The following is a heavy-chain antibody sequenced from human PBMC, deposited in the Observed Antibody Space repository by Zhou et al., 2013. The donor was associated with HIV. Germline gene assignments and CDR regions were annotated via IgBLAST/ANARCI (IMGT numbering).Heavy chain of an antibody. Sequence: QVQLVQSGAEVKKPGSSVKVSCKVSGGTFNSYTIAWVRQAPGQGLEWMGNIIPLFGTTNYAQTFQGRVTITADESTNTAYMDLSSLRYEDTALYYCVREGIPGTGSTFDGWGQGTL. J-gene: IGHJ4*02. CDR3: VREGIPGTGSTFDG. V-gene: IGHV1-69*15. D-gene: IGHD1-1*01. CDR1: GGTFNSYT. CDR2: IIPLFGTT.